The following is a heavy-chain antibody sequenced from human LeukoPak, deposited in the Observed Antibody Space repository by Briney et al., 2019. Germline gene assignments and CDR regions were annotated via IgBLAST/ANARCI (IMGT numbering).Heavy chain of an antibody. V-gene: IGHV3-48*01. J-gene: IGHJ4*02. CDR1: GFTFSRYN. D-gene: IGHD5-18*01. Sequence: PGGSLRLSCAASGFTFSRYNMNWVRQAPGKGVEWVSYISSSRSTIYYADSVKGRFTISRDNAKNSLYLQMNSLRAEDTAVYYCARLIQLVDYWGQGTLVTVSS. CDR2: ISSSRSTI. CDR3: ARLIQLVDY.